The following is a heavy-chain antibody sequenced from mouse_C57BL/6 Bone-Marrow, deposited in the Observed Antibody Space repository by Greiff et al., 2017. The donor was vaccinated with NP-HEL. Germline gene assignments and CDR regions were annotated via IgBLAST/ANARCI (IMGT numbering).Heavy chain of an antibody. CDR1: GFSFNTYA. CDR3: VRQEGVYGRDYFDY. CDR2: IRSKSNNYAT. D-gene: IGHD1-1*01. Sequence: EVQRVESGGGLAQPKGSLKLSCAASGFSFNTYAMNWVRQAPGKGLEWVARIRSKSNNYATYYADTVKDRFTISRDDSESMLYLQMNNLKTEDTAMYYCVRQEGVYGRDYFDYWGQGTTLTVSS. J-gene: IGHJ2*01. V-gene: IGHV10-1*01.